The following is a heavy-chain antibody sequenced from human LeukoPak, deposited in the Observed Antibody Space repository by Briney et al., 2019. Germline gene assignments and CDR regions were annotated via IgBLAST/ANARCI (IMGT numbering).Heavy chain of an antibody. Sequence: HGESLKISCKGSGFTFTTYSFAWVRQMPGKGLEWMGVIYAGDSSTRYSPSFQAQVTISVDKSISTAYLQWSSLKASDSAIYYCARHSCYDSWGQGTLVTVSS. CDR3: ARHSCYDS. CDR2: IYAGDSST. D-gene: IGHD3-16*01. V-gene: IGHV5-51*01. CDR1: GFTFTTYS. J-gene: IGHJ4*02.